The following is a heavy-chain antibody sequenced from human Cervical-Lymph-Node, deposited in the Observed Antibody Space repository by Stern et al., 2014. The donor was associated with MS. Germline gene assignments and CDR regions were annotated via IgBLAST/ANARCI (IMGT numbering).Heavy chain of an antibody. V-gene: IGHV4-30-4*01. CDR3: ARGGEYYDSSGYSLLDY. J-gene: IGHJ4*02. CDR1: GGSISSGDYY. CDR2: IYYSGST. D-gene: IGHD3-22*01. Sequence: VQLQESGPGLVKPSQTLSLTCTVSGGSISSGDYYWSWIRQPPGKGLEWIGYIYYSGSTYSNPSLKRRVTISVDTSKNQCSLKLSSVTAADTAVYYCARGGEYYDSSGYSLLDYWGQGTLVTVSS.